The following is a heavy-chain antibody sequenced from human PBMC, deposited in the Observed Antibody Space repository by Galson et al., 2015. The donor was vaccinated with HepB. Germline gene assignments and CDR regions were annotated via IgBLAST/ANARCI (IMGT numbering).Heavy chain of an antibody. J-gene: IGHJ5*02. V-gene: IGHV2-5*02. D-gene: IGHD2-21*01. Sequence: PALVKPTQTLTLTCTFSGFSLSTSGVGVGWIRQPPGKALEWLALIYWDDDKRYSPSLKSRLTITKDTSKNQVVLTMTNMDPVDTATYYCAHRRSPPHGVVIATPWFDPWGQGTLVTVSS. CDR3: AHRRSPPHGVVIATPWFDP. CDR1: GFSLSTSGVG. CDR2: IYWDDDK.